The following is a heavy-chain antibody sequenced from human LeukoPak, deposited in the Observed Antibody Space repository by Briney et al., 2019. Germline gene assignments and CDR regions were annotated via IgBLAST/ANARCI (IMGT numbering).Heavy chain of an antibody. CDR2: IWYDGSNK. CDR3: AKDRRGDFFYYMDV. J-gene: IGHJ6*03. D-gene: IGHD3-3*01. V-gene: IGHV3-33*06. CDR1: GYTFTGYY. Sequence: SCKASGYTFTGYYMHWVRQAPGKGLEWVAVIWYDGSNKYYADSVKGRFIISRDNSKNTLYLQMNSLRAEDTAVYYCAKDRRGDFFYYMDVWGKGTTVTVSS.